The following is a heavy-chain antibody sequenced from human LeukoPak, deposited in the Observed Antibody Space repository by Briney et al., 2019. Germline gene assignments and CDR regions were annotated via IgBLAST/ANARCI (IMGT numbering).Heavy chain of an antibody. D-gene: IGHD2-2*01. CDR2: IIPIFGTA. Sequence: ASVKVSCKASGGTFSSYAISWVRQAPGQGLEWMGGIIPIFGTANYAQKFQGRVTITADESTSTAYMELSSLRSEDTAVYYCARVNCSSTSCYYNWFDPWGQGTLVTVSS. J-gene: IGHJ5*02. V-gene: IGHV1-69*01. CDR3: ARVNCSSTSCYYNWFDP. CDR1: GGTFSSYA.